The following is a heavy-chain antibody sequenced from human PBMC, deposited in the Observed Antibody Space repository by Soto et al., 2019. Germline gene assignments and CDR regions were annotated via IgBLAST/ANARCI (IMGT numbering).Heavy chain of an antibody. CDR2: IKQDGSEK. J-gene: IGHJ4*02. V-gene: IGHV3-7*05. CDR1: GFTFSSYW. CDR3: ARASTAMVISGFDY. Sequence: GGSLRLSCAASGFTFSSYWMSWVRQAPGKGLEWVANIKQDGSEKYYVDSVKGRFTISRDNAKNSLYLQMNSLRAEDTAVYYCARASTAMVISGFDYWGQGTLVTVSS. D-gene: IGHD5-18*01.